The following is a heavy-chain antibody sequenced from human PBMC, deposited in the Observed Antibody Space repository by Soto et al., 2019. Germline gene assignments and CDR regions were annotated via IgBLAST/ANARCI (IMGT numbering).Heavy chain of an antibody. Sequence: SETLSLTCTVSGGSISSGDYYWSWIRQPPGKGLEWIGYIYYSGSTYYNPSLKSRVTISVDTSKNQFSLKLSSVTAADTAVYYCARDGSGSYIGHYYYYYGMDVWGQGTTVTVT. CDR3: ARDGSGSYIGHYYYYYGMDV. J-gene: IGHJ6*02. CDR1: GGSISSGDYY. D-gene: IGHD3-10*01. CDR2: IYYSGST. V-gene: IGHV4-30-4*01.